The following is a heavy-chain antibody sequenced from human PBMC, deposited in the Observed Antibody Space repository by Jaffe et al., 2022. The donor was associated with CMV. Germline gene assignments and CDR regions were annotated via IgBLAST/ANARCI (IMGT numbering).Heavy chain of an antibody. CDR3: ASRPPRWSDAYYYYYYGMDV. J-gene: IGHJ6*02. CDR1: GGTFSSYA. V-gene: IGHV1-69*01. CDR2: IIPIFGTA. Sequence: QVQLVQSGAEVKKPGSSVKVSCKASGGTFSSYAISWVRQAPGQGLEWMGGIIPIFGTANYAQKFQGRVTITADESTSTAYMELSSLRSEDTAVYYCASRPPRWSDAYYYYYYGMDVWGQGTTVTVSS. D-gene: IGHD2-8*01.